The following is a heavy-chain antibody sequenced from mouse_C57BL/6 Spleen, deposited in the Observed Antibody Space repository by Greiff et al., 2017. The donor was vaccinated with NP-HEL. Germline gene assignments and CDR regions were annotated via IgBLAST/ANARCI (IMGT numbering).Heavy chain of an antibody. CDR1: GYAFSSYW. D-gene: IGHD4-1*01. Sequence: VKLMESGAELVKPGASVKISCKASGYAFSSYWMNWVKQRPGKGLEWIGQIYPGDGDTNYNGKFKGKATLTADKSSSTAYMQLSSLTSEDSAVYFCARRTGRGAMDYWGQGTSVTVSS. J-gene: IGHJ4*01. V-gene: IGHV1-80*01. CDR3: ARRTGRGAMDY. CDR2: IYPGDGDT.